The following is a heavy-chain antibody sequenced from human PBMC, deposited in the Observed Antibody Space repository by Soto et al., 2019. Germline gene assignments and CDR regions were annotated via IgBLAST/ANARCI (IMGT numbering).Heavy chain of an antibody. CDR1: GDSMTGHY. Sequence: QVQLQESGPGLVKPSETLSLTCIVSGDSMTGHYWSWVRQSPEKGLECLGWLYYTGYTMYNPSFESRATMSVDSSKNQSSLNLGSGTAADAAVYYCARLPGVENNPPFDYSGQGALVVVSS. J-gene: IGHJ4*02. CDR2: LYYTGYT. CDR3: ARLPGVENNPPFDY. V-gene: IGHV4-59*08. D-gene: IGHD2-8*01.